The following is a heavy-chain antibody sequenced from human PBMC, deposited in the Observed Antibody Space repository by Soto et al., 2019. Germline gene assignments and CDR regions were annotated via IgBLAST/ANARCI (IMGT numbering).Heavy chain of an antibody. V-gene: IGHV3-23*01. D-gene: IGHD3-3*01. CDR1: GFTFSSYA. CDR3: AKDLGGASYYDFWSGYYKNYYYGMDV. CDR2: ISGSGGST. Sequence: GGSLRLSCAASGFTFSSYAMSWVRQAPGKGLEWVSAISGSGGSTYYADSVKGRFTISRDNSKNTLYLQMNSLRAEDTAVYYCAKDLGGASYYDFWSGYYKNYYYGMDVWGQGTTVTVSS. J-gene: IGHJ6*02.